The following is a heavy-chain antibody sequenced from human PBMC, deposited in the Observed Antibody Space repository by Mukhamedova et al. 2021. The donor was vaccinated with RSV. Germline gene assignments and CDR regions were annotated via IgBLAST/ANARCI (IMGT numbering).Heavy chain of an antibody. J-gene: IGHJ3*02. CDR2: NPSGGST. CDR3: AREMQQLVLNAFDI. Sequence: NPSGGSTSYAQKFQGRVTMTRDTSTSTVYMELSSLRSEDTAVYYCAREMQQLVLNAFDIWGQGTMVTVSS. V-gene: IGHV1-46*01. D-gene: IGHD6-13*01.